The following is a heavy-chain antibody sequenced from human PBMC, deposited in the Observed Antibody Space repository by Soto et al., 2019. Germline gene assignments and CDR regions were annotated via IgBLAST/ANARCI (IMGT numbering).Heavy chain of an antibody. V-gene: IGHV3-23*01. Sequence: EVRLLEAGGGLKQPGGPLRLSCAASGFTFKESAMNWVRQAPGKGLEWVASISDTGASTWYAESVRGRLSISRDNSKNTLYLQMNSLRGEDTAVYYCAKGRGSGWAWYFDNWGQGTLVTVSS. J-gene: IGHJ4*02. CDR3: AKGRGSGWAWYFDN. D-gene: IGHD6-19*01. CDR2: ISDTGAST. CDR1: GFTFKESA.